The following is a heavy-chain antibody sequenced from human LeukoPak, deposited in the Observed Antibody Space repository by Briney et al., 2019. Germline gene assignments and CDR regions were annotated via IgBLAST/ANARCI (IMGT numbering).Heavy chain of an antibody. D-gene: IGHD3-9*01. CDR2: VYYSGST. J-gene: IGHJ4*02. Sequence: SETLSLTCTVSGDSISSRSYYWGWIRQPPGKGLEWIGRVYYSGSTYYNPSLKSRVTISVDTSKTQLSLKLSSVTAADTAVYYCARDNDILTGTLGLHCWGQGILVTVSS. CDR1: GDSISSRSYY. CDR3: ARDNDILTGTLGLHC. V-gene: IGHV4-39*07.